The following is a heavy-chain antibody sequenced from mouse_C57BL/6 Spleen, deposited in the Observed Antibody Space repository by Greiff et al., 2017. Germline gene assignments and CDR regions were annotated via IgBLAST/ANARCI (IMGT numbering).Heavy chain of an antibody. CDR1: GYTFTSYW. CDR2: IYPSDSET. CDR3: AREGTTVVEFDY. J-gene: IGHJ2*01. Sequence: QVQLQQSGAELVRPGSSVKLSCKASGYTFTSYWMDWVKQRPGQGLEWIGNIYPSDSETHYNQKFKDKATLTVDKSSSTAYMQLSSLTSEDSAVYYCAREGTTVVEFDYWGQGTTLTVSS. D-gene: IGHD1-1*01. V-gene: IGHV1-61*01.